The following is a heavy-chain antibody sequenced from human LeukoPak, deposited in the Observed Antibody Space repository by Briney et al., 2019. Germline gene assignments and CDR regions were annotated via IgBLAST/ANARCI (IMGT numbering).Heavy chain of an antibody. CDR3: ARQEYCSGGSCYTWFDP. D-gene: IGHD2-15*01. Sequence: ESLKISCKGSGYSINNYWIGWVRQMPGKGLEWMGIIYPADSDIRYSPSFQGQVTISADKPISTAYLQWSSLKASDTAMYYCARQEYCSGGSCYTWFDPWGQGTLVTVSS. J-gene: IGHJ5*02. CDR1: GYSINNYW. CDR2: IYPADSDI. V-gene: IGHV5-51*01.